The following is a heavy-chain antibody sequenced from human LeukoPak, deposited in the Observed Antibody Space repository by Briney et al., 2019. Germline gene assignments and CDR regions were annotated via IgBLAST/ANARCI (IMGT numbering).Heavy chain of an antibody. CDR1: GFTFSSYA. Sequence: PGKSLRLSCVASGFTFSSYATHWVRQAPGKGLQWVAVIPYDGSRTYYADAVKGRFTISRDNSKNSLYLQMNSLRTEDTALYYCAKDTSYDSSGYYYGVDYWGQGALVTVSS. CDR3: AKDTSYDSSGYYYGVDY. CDR2: IPYDGSRT. J-gene: IGHJ4*02. V-gene: IGHV3-30*18. D-gene: IGHD3-22*01.